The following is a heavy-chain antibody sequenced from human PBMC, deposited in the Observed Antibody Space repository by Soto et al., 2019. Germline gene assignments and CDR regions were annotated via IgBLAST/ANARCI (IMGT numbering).Heavy chain of an antibody. V-gene: IGHV4-34*01. CDR2: INHSGST. J-gene: IGHJ5*02. CDR3: GSGVRGNWLGGYNWFDP. Sequence: QVQLQQWGAGLLKPSETLSLTCAVYGGSFSGYYWSWIRQPPGKGLEWIGEINHSGSTNYNPSLRSRVTISVDTSKNQYSLKRSLVTAADTAVYYWGSGVRGNWLGGYNWFDPWGQGTLVTVSS. D-gene: IGHD6-19*01. CDR1: GGSFSGYY.